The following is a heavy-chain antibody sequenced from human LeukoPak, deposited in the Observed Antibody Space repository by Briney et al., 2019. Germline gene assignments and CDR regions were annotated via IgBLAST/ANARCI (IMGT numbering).Heavy chain of an antibody. V-gene: IGHV4-61*01. D-gene: IGHD3-3*01. CDR1: GVSVSSGSYY. J-gene: IGHJ6*02. CDR3: RGFLEDHYYYYGMDV. CDR2: IYYSGST. Sequence: SETLSLTCTVSGVSVSSGSYYWSWIRQPPGKGLEWIGYIYYSGSTNYNPSLKSRVTISVDTSKNQFSLKLSSVTAADTAVYYCRGFLEDHYYYYGMDVWGQGTTVTVSS.